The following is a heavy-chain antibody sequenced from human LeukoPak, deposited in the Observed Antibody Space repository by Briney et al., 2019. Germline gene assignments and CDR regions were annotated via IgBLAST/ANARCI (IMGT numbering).Heavy chain of an antibody. V-gene: IGHV4-31*03. CDR3: ARCGSGSYYNWFDP. D-gene: IGHD3-10*01. CDR1: GGSISSGGYY. Sequence: PSETLSLTCTVSGGSISSGGYYWSWLRQHPGKGLEWIGYIYYSGSTYYNPSLKSRVTISVDTSKNQFSLKLSSVTPADTAVYYCARCGSGSYYNWFDPWGQGTLVTVSS. J-gene: IGHJ5*02. CDR2: IYYSGST.